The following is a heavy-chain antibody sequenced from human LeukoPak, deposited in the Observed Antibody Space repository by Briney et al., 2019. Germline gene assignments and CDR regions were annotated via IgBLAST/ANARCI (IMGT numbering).Heavy chain of an antibody. D-gene: IGHD5-24*01. CDR1: GFTFSSYA. Sequence: GGSLRLSCAASGFTFSSYAMHWVRQAPGKGLEWVAVISYDGSNKYYADSVKGRFTISRDNSKNTLYLQMNSLRAEDTAVYYCARDPSSTIPLLTLDYWGQGTLVTVSS. V-gene: IGHV3-30*04. CDR2: ISYDGSNK. CDR3: ARDPSSTIPLLTLDY. J-gene: IGHJ4*02.